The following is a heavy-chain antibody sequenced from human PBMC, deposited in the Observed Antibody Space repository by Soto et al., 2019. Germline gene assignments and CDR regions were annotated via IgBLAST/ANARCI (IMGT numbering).Heavy chain of an antibody. Sequence: SETLSLTCAVSSGSISSSNWWSWVRQPPGKGLEWIGEIYHSGSTNYNPSLKSRVTISVDKSKNQFSLKLSSVTAADTAVYYCAREEAVAGIVDYWGQGTLVTVSS. CDR2: IYHSGST. D-gene: IGHD6-19*01. J-gene: IGHJ4*02. V-gene: IGHV4-4*02. CDR1: SGSISSSNW. CDR3: AREEAVAGIVDY.